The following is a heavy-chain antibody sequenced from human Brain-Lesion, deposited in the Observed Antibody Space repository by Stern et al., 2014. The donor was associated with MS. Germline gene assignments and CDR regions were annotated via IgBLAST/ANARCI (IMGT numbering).Heavy chain of an antibody. J-gene: IGHJ6*02. D-gene: IGHD2-8*02. CDR1: GFSFSSYW. CDR3: ARDCGVGNCAGARGYSYYYGLDV. Sequence: EMQLVESGGGLVQPGASQRLSCAASGFSFSSYWMHWVRQAPGRGPEWVGDIKPDGGETDYVDSVKGRLTITRDNAKNSLYLQMHSLRDEDTAVYYCARDCGVGNCAGARGYSYYYGLDVWGQGTTVTVSS. CDR2: IKPDGGET. V-gene: IGHV3-7*01.